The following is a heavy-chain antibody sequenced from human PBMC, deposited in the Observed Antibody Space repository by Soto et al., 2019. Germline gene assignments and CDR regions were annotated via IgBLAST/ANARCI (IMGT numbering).Heavy chain of an antibody. D-gene: IGHD2-2*01. V-gene: IGHV3-23*01. Sequence: EVQLLESGGGLVQPGGSLRLSCAASGFTFSMCAMSWVRQAPGKGLEWVSTTGLNGRTTYYADSVKGRFTVSRDNSKNTLHLQMNSLRAEDTAVYYCATVHSTSRSFDYWGQGTLVTVSS. CDR1: GFTFSMCA. CDR2: TGLNGRTT. CDR3: ATVHSTSRSFDY. J-gene: IGHJ4*02.